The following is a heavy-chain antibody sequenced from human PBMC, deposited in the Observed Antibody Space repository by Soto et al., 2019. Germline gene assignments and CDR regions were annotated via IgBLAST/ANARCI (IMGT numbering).Heavy chain of an antibody. D-gene: IGHD2-15*01. CDR1: GFTFSSYA. Sequence: GGSLRLSCAASGFTFSSYAMSWVRQAPGKGLEWVSAISGSGGSTYYADSVKGRFTISRDNSKNTLYLQMNSLRAEDTAVYYCAKLDCSGGSCYDWFDPWGQGTLVTVSS. V-gene: IGHV3-23*01. CDR2: ISGSGGST. CDR3: AKLDCSGGSCYDWFDP. J-gene: IGHJ5*02.